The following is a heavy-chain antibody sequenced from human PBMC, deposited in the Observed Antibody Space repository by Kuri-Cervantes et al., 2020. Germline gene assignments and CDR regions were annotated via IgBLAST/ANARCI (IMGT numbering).Heavy chain of an antibody. J-gene: IGHJ4*02. D-gene: IGHD3-10*01. CDR3: AKDHQGVVPDCFDS. Sequence: GGSLRLSCAASGFTFDDYAMHWVRQAPGKGLEWVSGISWNSGNLGYADSVKGRFTISRDNSKNTLYLQINSLRAEDTALYYCAKDHQGVVPDCFDSWGQGTLVTVSS. V-gene: IGHV3-9*01. CDR1: GFTFDDYA. CDR2: ISWNSGNL.